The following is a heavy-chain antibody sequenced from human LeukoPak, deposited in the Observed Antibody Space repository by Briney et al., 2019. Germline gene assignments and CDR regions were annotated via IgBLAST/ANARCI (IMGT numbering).Heavy chain of an antibody. CDR1: GGSINSYY. D-gene: IGHD2-2*01. V-gene: IGHV4-59*01. CDR2: IYYSGST. CDR3: ARGRWAMYYFDY. Sequence: SETLSLTCTVSGGSINSYYWSWIRQPPGKGLEWIGYIYYSGSTDYNPSLKSRVTISVDTSKNQFSLKLSSVTAADTAVYYCARGRWAMYYFDYWAREPWSPSPQ. J-gene: IGHJ4*02.